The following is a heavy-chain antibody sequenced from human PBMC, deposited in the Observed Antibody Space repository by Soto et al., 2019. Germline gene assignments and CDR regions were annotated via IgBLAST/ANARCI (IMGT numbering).Heavy chain of an antibody. CDR1: GFTVSSNY. CDR2: HYSGAGT. CDR3: ARECGGDCSNAFDL. D-gene: IGHD2-21*01. V-gene: IGHV3-66*01. Sequence: VQLVESGGGLVQPGGSLRLSCAASGFTVSSNYMNWVRQAPGKGLEWLSVHYSGAGTYYADSVKDRFTISRDNSKNTLYLQLNSLRAEDTAIYYCARECGGDCSNAFDLWGQGTMVTVSP. J-gene: IGHJ3*01.